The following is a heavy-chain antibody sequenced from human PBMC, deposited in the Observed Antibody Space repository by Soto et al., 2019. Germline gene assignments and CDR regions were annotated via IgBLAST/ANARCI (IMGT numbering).Heavy chain of an antibody. V-gene: IGHV4-59*01. D-gene: IGHD2-2*01. Sequence: SETLSLTCSVSADSITRSYWGWIRQPPGKGLEWIGYIHHSGSANYNPSLRGRVTISIDTSKNQFSQKLTSVTAADTAVYYCVRATISYRSNLFDYWGQGALVTVSP. J-gene: IGHJ4*02. CDR2: IHHSGSA. CDR1: ADSITRSY. CDR3: VRATISYRSNLFDY.